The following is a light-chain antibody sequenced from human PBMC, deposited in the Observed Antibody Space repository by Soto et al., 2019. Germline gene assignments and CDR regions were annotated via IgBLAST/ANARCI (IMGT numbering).Light chain of an antibody. V-gene: IGKV2-28*01. CDR1: QSLLHSNGYNY. CDR3: MQALQTPYT. CDR2: LGS. Sequence: DIVMTQSPLSLPVIPGEPASISCRSSQSLLHSNGYNYLDWYLQKPGQSPQLLIYLGSNRASGVPDRFSGSVSGTDFTLKISRVEAEDVGVYYCMQALQTPYTFGQGTKLEIK. J-gene: IGKJ2*01.